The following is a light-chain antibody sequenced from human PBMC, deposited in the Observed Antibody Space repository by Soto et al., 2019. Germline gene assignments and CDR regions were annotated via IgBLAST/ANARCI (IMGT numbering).Light chain of an antibody. V-gene: IGKV3-20*01. J-gene: IGKJ4*01. CDR2: DAS. Sequence: IVLTQSPGTLSLSPWERATLSCRASQSVTSNYLAWYQHKPGQAPRLLIYDASSRATGIPDRFSGSGSATDFTLTISRLEPEDFAVYYCQQYGTSPPLTFGGGTKVDIK. CDR1: QSVTSNY. CDR3: QQYGTSPPLT.